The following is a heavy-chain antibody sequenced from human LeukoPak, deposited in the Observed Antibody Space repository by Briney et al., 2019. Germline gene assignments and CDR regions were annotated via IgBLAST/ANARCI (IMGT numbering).Heavy chain of an antibody. Sequence: SETLSLTCTVSGYSISSGYYWGWIRQPPGKGLEWIGSIYHSGSTYYNPSLKSRVTISVDTSKNQFSLKLSSVTAADTAVYYCARARREMVDYWGQGTLVTVPS. CDR1: GYSISSGYY. V-gene: IGHV4-38-2*02. D-gene: IGHD5-24*01. CDR2: IYHSGST. CDR3: ARARREMVDY. J-gene: IGHJ4*02.